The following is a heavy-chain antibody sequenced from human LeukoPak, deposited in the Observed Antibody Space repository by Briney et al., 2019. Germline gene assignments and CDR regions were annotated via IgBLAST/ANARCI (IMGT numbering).Heavy chain of an antibody. Sequence: GGSLRLSCAASGFTFSSYAMSWVRQAPGKGLEWVSAISGSGGSTYYADSVKGRFTVSRDNSKNTLYLQMNSLRAEDTAVYYCAKSTVRAGAFDYWGQGTLVTVSS. J-gene: IGHJ4*02. D-gene: IGHD2-8*02. CDR2: ISGSGGST. CDR1: GFTFSSYA. V-gene: IGHV3-23*01. CDR3: AKSTVRAGAFDY.